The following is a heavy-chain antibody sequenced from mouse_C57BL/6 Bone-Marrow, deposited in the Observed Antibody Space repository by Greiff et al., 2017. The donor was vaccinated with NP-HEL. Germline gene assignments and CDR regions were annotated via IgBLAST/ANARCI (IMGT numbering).Heavy chain of an antibody. Sequence: VQRVESGPGLVQPSQSLSITCTVSGFSLTSYGVHWVRQSPGKGLEWLGVIWSGGSTDYNAAFISRLSISKDNSKSQVFFKMNSLQADDTAIYYCARNPFRDYWYFDVWGTGTTVTVSS. V-gene: IGHV2-2*01. CDR1: GFSLTSYG. D-gene: IGHD3-3*01. CDR3: ARNPFRDYWYFDV. J-gene: IGHJ1*03. CDR2: IWSGGST.